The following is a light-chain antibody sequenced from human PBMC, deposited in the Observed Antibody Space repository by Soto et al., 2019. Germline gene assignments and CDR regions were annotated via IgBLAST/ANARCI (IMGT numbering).Light chain of an antibody. J-gene: IGLJ1*01. Sequence: QSVLTQPPSVSGAPGQRVTISCTGSTSNIGADYDVHWYQQLPGTAPKLLIYGSSDRPSGVPDRFSGSKSGTSASLAITGLQAEDGADYYCQSYDSSLINYVFETGTKVTVL. CDR2: GSS. CDR1: TSNIGADYD. CDR3: QSYDSSLINYV. V-gene: IGLV1-40*01.